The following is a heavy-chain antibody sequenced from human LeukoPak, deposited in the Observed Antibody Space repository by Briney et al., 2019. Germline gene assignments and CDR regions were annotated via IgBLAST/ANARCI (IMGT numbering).Heavy chain of an antibody. D-gene: IGHD3-22*01. CDR3: ARGSYDSSGYYLEY. V-gene: IGHV4-39*07. CDR1: GGSISSSSYY. CDR2: IYYSGST. J-gene: IGHJ4*02. Sequence: SETLSLTCTVSGGSISSSSYYWGWIRQPPGKGLEWIGSIYYSGSTYYNPSLKSRVTISVDTSKNQFSLKLSSVTAADTAVYYCARGSYDSSGYYLEYWGQGTLVTVSS.